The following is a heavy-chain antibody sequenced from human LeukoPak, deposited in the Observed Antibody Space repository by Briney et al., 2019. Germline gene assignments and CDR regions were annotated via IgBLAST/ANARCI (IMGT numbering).Heavy chain of an antibody. CDR2: IKQDGSEK. D-gene: IGHD3-10*01. J-gene: IGHJ4*02. V-gene: IGHV3-7*01. Sequence: GGSLRLSCAASGFTFSSYWMGWVRQAPGKGLEWVANIKQDGSEKYYVDSVKGRFTISRDNAKNSLYLQMNSLRAEDTAVYYCAREFHPQRITMVRGVTLCYWGQGTLVTVSS. CDR3: AREFHPQRITMVRGVTLCY. CDR1: GFTFSSYW.